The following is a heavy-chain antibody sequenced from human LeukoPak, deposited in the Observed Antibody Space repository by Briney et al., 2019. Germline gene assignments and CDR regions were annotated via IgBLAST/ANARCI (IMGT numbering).Heavy chain of an antibody. Sequence: PSETLSLTCTVSGGSISSYYWSWIRQPPEKGLEWIGYIYYSGSTNYNPSLKSRVTISVDTSKNQFSLKLSSVTAADTAVYYCARADLHYYDILTGYLGSYYFDYWGQGTLVTVSS. CDR2: IYYSGST. CDR3: ARADLHYYDILTGYLGSYYFDY. V-gene: IGHV4-59*01. D-gene: IGHD3-9*01. CDR1: GGSISSYY. J-gene: IGHJ4*02.